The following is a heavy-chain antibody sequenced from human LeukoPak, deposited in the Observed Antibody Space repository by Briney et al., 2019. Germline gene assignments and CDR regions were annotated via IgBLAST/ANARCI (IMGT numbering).Heavy chain of an antibody. CDR1: GESFSGYY. Sequence: PSETLSLTCAVYGESFSGYYWSWIRQPPGKGLEWIGEINHSGSTNYNPSLKSRVTISVDTSKNQFSLKLSSVTAADTAVYYCARDPGYRKSIYYYYGMDVWGQGTTVTVSS. CDR2: INHSGST. V-gene: IGHV4-34*01. CDR3: ARDPGYRKSIYYYYGMDV. J-gene: IGHJ6*02. D-gene: IGHD5-18*01.